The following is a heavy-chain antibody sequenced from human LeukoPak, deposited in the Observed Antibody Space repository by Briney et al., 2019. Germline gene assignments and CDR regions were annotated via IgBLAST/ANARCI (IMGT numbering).Heavy chain of an antibody. D-gene: IGHD2-21*01. J-gene: IGHJ6*03. CDR3: ARDGGLPPYYYYYMDV. Sequence: ASVKVSCKASGYTFTGYYMHWVRQAPGQGLEWMGRINPNSGGTNYAQKFQGRVTMTRDTSISTAYMELSRLRSDDTAVYYCARDGGLPPYYYYYMDVWGKGTTVTVSS. V-gene: IGHV1-2*06. CDR2: INPNSGGT. CDR1: GYTFTGYY.